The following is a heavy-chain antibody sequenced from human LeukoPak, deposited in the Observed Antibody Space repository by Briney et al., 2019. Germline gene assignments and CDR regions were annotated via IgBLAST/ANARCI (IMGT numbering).Heavy chain of an antibody. Sequence: GGSLRLSGAASGFTFSTYWMHWVRQAPGKGLVWVSRINSDGSSTYYADSVKGRFSISRDNAKNTLYLQMNSLRAEDTVVYYCTRGYGDWFDPWGQGTLVTVSS. V-gene: IGHV3-74*01. D-gene: IGHD4-17*01. CDR2: INSDGSST. CDR1: GFTFSTYW. CDR3: TRGYGDWFDP. J-gene: IGHJ5*02.